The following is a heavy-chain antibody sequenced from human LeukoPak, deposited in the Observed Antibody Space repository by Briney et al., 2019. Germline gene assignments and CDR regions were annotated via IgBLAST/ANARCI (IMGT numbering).Heavy chain of an antibody. Sequence: GESLKISCQASGYSFTSSWIGWARQMPGKGLKWVAIINPGDSDTRYSPSFQGQVTISADKSISTVYLQWGSLKASDTAMYYCARQPGAGWFDPWGQGTLVTVSS. CDR3: ARQPGAGWFDP. J-gene: IGHJ5*02. CDR1: GYSFTSSW. V-gene: IGHV5-51*01. CDR2: INPGDSDT. D-gene: IGHD3-10*01.